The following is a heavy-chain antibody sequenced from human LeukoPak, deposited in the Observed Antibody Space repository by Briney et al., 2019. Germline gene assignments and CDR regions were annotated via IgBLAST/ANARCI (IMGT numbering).Heavy chain of an antibody. CDR2: INHNGNVN. J-gene: IGHJ4*02. CDR1: GFTFSSYW. Sequence: PGGSLRLSCAASGFTFSSYWMNWARQAPGKGLEWVASINHNGNVNYYVDSVKGRFTISRDNAKNSLYLQMNSLRAEDTAVYYCAREYTMVRGVIPFDYWGQGTLVTVSS. CDR3: AREYTMVRGVIPFDY. V-gene: IGHV3-7*03. D-gene: IGHD3-10*01.